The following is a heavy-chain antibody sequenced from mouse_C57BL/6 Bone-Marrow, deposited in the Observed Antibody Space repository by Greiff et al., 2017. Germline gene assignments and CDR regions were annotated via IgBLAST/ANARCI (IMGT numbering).Heavy chain of an antibody. J-gene: IGHJ1*03. V-gene: IGHV1-64*01. CDR2: IHPTSGST. Sequence: QVQLQQPGAELVKPGASVKLSCKASGYTFTSYWMHWVKQRPGQGLEWIGMIHPTSGSTNYNEKFKSKATLTADKSSSTAYMQLSSLTSEDSAVYFCARRGNYSKDWYFDGWGTGATVTGSS. D-gene: IGHD2-5*01. CDR3: ARRGNYSKDWYFDG. CDR1: GYTFTSYW.